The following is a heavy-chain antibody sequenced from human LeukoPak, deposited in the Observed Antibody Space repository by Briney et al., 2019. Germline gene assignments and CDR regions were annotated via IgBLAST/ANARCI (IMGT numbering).Heavy chain of an antibody. J-gene: IGHJ6*03. D-gene: IGHD3-16*01. CDR1: GGSISSHY. V-gene: IGHV4-59*11. CDR2: IYYSGST. Sequence: SETLSLTCTVSGGSISSHYWSWIRQLPGKGLEWIGYIYYSGSTNYNPSLKSRVTISVDTSKNQFSLKLSSVTTADTAVYYCAKFGYYYYYMDVWGKGTTVTVSS. CDR3: AKFGYYYYYMDV.